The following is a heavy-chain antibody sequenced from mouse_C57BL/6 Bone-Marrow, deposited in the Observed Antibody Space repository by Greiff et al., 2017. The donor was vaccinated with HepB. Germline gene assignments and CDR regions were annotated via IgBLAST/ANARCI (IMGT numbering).Heavy chain of an antibody. V-gene: IGHV1-55*01. CDR2: IYPGSGST. Sequence: QVHVKQSGAELVKPGASVKMSCKASGYTFTSYWITWVKQRPGQGLEWIGDIYPGSGSTNYNEKFKSKATLTVDTSSNTAYMQLSSLTSEDSAVYYCARRGITTAMDYWGQGTSVTVSS. J-gene: IGHJ4*01. CDR3: ARRGITTAMDY. CDR1: GYTFTSYW. D-gene: IGHD1-1*01.